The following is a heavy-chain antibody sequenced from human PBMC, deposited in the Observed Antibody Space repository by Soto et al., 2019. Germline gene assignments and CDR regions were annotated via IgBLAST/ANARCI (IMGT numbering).Heavy chain of an antibody. CDR1: GFTFSNYY. CDR2: ISSTGRTI. CDR3: ARPALREHLDY. J-gene: IGHJ4*02. Sequence: PGGSLRLSCGASGFTFSNYYMSWIRQAPGKGLEWVSYISSTGRTIYYADSVKGRFTVSRDNAQNSLYLQMNSLRAEDTAVYYCARPALREHLDYWGQGALVTVSS. V-gene: IGHV3-11*04. D-gene: IGHD3-16*01.